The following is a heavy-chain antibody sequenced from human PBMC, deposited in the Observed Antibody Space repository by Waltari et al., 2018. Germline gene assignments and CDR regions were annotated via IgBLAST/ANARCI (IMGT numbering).Heavy chain of an antibody. CDR3: ARDLGLELREEAFDI. CDR1: GFTFSSYS. D-gene: IGHD1-7*01. Sequence: EVQLVESGGGLVKPGGSLRLSCAASGFTFSSYSMNWVRQAPGKGLEWVSSISSSSSYIYYADSVKGRFTISRDNAKNSLYLQMNSLRAEDTAVYYCARDLGLELREEAFDIWGQGTMVTVSS. V-gene: IGHV3-21*01. CDR2: ISSSSSYI. J-gene: IGHJ3*02.